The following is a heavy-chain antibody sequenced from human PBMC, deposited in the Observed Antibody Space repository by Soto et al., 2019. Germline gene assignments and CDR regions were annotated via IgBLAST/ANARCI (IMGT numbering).Heavy chain of an antibody. V-gene: IGHV3-30-3*01. Sequence: QVQLVESGGGVVQPGRSLRLSCAASGFMFSGYAMHWVRQAPGKGLEWVAVVSYDGSNKYYAESVKCRFTISRDDPKNTLYLQMNSLRAEDTVVYYCARGRGLAARPQHLDYWGQGTLVTVSS. CDR1: GFMFSGYA. J-gene: IGHJ4*02. CDR2: VSYDGSNK. CDR3: ARGRGLAARPQHLDY. D-gene: IGHD6-6*01.